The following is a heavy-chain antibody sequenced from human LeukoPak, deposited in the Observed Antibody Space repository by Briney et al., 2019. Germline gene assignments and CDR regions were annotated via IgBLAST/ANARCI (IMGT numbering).Heavy chain of an antibody. V-gene: IGHV3-48*01. D-gene: IGHD3-3*01. Sequence: PGGSLRLSCATSGFIFSDYSMTWVRQAPGKGLEWVSYISSSGTTIYYADSVKGRFTISRDNSQNTVSLQVSNLRTEDTALYYCAKTSLSDASGHYYYMDVWGKGTTVTVSS. CDR1: GFIFSDYS. J-gene: IGHJ6*03. CDR3: AKTSLSDASGHYYYMDV. CDR2: ISSSGTTI.